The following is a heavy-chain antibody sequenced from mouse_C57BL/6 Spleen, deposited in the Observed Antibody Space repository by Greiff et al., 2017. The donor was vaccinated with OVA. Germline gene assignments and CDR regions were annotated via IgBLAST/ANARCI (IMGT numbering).Heavy chain of an antibody. CDR2: ISYDGSN. V-gene: IGHV3-6*01. CDR1: GYSITSGYY. D-gene: IGHD1-1*01. J-gene: IGHJ3*01. CDR3: ARAPFFYGSRAY. Sequence: ESGPGLVKPSQSLSLTCSVTGYSITSGYYWNWIRQFPGNKLEWMGYISYDGSNNYNPSLKNRISITRDTSKNQFFLKLNSVTTEDTATYYCARAPFFYGSRAYWGQGTLVTVSA.